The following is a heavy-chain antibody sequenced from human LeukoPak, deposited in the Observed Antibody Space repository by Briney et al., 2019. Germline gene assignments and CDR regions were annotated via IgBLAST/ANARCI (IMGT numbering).Heavy chain of an antibody. J-gene: IGHJ4*02. CDR3: AKDYKVRSGEPPIDY. Sequence: QSGGSLRLSCAASGFTFSNFLMTWVRQAPGKGPEWVSAISGSGGDTYYADSVKGRFTISRDNSKNTLYLQMISLRAEDTAVYYCAKDYKVRSGEPPIDYWGQGTLVTASS. V-gene: IGHV3-23*01. CDR1: GFTFSNFL. D-gene: IGHD7-27*01. CDR2: ISGSGGDT.